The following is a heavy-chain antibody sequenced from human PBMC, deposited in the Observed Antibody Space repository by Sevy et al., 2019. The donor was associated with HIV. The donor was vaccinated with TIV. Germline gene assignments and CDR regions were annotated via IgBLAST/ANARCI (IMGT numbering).Heavy chain of an antibody. CDR2: IKSKTDGGTT. CDR1: GFTFNNAW. V-gene: IGHV3-15*01. CDR3: TTDRGLRLGELSCY. J-gene: IGHJ4*02. Sequence: GGSLRLSCAASGFTFNNAWMTWVRQAPGEGLEWVGRIKSKTDGGTTDDAAPVKGRFTILRDDSKNTLYLQMNSLKTEDTAVYYCTTDRGLRLGELSCYWGQGTLVTVSS. D-gene: IGHD3-16*02.